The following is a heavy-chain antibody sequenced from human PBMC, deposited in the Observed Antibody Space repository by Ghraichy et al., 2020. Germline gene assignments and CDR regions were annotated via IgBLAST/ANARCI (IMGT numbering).Heavy chain of an antibody. D-gene: IGHD1-26*01. CDR1: GFTFSSYA. CDR2: ITAHGGAT. Sequence: GGSLRLSCAVSGFTFSSYAMSWVRQAPGKGLEWVSSITAHGGATYYADSVKGRFTISRDNSKDTLYLQVSTLRAEDTAVYYCAKDDSATTGHFPPGNFELWGRGTLVTVSS. J-gene: IGHJ2*01. V-gene: IGHV3-23*01. CDR3: AKDDSATTGHFPPGNFEL.